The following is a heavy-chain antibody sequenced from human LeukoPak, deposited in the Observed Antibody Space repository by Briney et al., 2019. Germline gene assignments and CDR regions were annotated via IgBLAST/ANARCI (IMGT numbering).Heavy chain of an antibody. CDR3: ARAYSSSWYYYYGMDV. J-gene: IGHJ6*02. D-gene: IGHD6-13*01. CDR2: INHSGST. V-gene: IGHV4-34*01. Sequence: SETLSLTCAVYGGSFSGYYWSWIRQPPGKGLEWIGEINHSGSTNYNPSLKSRVTISVDTSKNQFSLKLSSVTAADTAVYYCARAYSSSWYYYYGMDVWGQGTTVSVSS. CDR1: GGSFSGYY.